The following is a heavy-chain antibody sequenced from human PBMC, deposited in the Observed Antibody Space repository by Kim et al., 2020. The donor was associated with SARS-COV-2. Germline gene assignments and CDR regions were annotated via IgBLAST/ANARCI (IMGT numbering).Heavy chain of an antibody. D-gene: IGHD4-17*01. Sequence: ASVKVSCKASGYTFTSYAMNWVRQAPGQGLEWMGWINTNTGNPTYAQGFTGRFVFSLDTSVSTAYLQINSLKAEDTAVYYCARDGYGDLDNWFDPWGQGTLVTVSS. CDR1: GYTFTSYA. CDR2: INTNTGNP. CDR3: ARDGYGDLDNWFDP. V-gene: IGHV7-4-1*02. J-gene: IGHJ5*02.